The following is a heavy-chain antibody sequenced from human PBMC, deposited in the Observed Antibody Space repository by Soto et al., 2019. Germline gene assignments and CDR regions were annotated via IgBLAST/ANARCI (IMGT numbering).Heavy chain of an antibody. D-gene: IGHD6-6*01. Sequence: QVQLQESGPGLVKPSETLSLTCRVSGGSMSGYYWSWVRLAPGKGLEWIGYVYYTGSTNYNPSLQSRVSISVDTANKHFSLSVSLVTAADTDVYFCARSIAVPSGHIDHWGQGIRVTISS. CDR3: ARSIAVPSGHIDH. J-gene: IGHJ4*02. CDR2: VYYTGST. CDR1: GGSMSGYY. V-gene: IGHV4-59*01.